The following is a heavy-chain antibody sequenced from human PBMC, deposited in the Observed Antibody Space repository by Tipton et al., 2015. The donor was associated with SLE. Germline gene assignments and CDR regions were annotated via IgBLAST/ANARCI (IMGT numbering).Heavy chain of an antibody. Sequence: TLSLTCTVSGGSISSSGYYWSWIRQPPGKGLEWIGYIYYSGSTNYNPSLKSRVTISVDTSKNQFSLKLSSAAAADTAVYYCAGWTTGDTYYCYGLAAWGQGHTVPVSS. D-gene: IGHD7-27*01. CDR2: IYYSGST. J-gene: IGHJ6*02. CDR1: GGSISSSGYY. CDR3: AGWTTGDTYYCYGLAA. V-gene: IGHV4-61*08.